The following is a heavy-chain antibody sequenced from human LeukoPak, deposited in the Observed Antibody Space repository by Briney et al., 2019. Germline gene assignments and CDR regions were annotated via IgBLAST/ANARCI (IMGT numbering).Heavy chain of an antibody. CDR3: ARVVQYYDSSGYSDY. CDR1: GYTFTSYY. CDR2: INPSGGST. V-gene: IGHV1-46*01. J-gene: IGHJ4*02. Sequence: ASVKVSCKASGYTFTSYYMHWVRQAPGQGLEWMGIINPSGGSTGYAQKFQGRVTMTRDTSTSTVYMELSSLRSEDTAVYYCARVVQYYDSSGYSDYWGQGTLVTVSS. D-gene: IGHD3-22*01.